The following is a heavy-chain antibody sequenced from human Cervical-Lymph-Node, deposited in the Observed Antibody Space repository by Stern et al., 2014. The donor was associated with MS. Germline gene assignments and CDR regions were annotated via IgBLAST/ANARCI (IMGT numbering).Heavy chain of an antibody. J-gene: IGHJ4*02. CDR2: TYWDDAK. Sequence: QVTLKESGPTLMRPTQTLTLTCTFSGVSLSSSGEGVGWIRQPPGKALEWLAVTYWDDAKRYSPYLRSSLTIIKDTSKNHVVLIMTNMDPVDTATYYCAHRQSGKNSGWDQGIYDCWGQGTLVTVSS. CDR1: GVSLSSSGEG. CDR3: AHRQSGKNSGWDQGIYDC. D-gene: IGHD6-19*01. V-gene: IGHV2-5*02.